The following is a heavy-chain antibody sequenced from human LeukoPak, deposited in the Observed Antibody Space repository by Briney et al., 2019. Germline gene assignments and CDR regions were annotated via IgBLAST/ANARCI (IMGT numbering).Heavy chain of an antibody. CDR1: GYSFTNYW. D-gene: IGHD2-2*01. CDR3: ARLTSSWSFDY. V-gene: IGHV5-51*01. J-gene: IGHJ4*02. Sequence: GESLKISCKGSGYSFTNYWIGWVRQMPGKGLEWMGIISPDGSDTRYSPSFQGQVTISADKSISTAYLQWSSLKASDTAMYYCARLTSSWSFDYWGQGTLVTVSS. CDR2: ISPDGSDT.